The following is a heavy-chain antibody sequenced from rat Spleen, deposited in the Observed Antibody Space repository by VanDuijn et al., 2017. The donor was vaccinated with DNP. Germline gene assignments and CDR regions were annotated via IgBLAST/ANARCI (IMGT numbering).Heavy chain of an antibody. CDR3: ASLLLPNWFTY. CDR1: GFTFSDYN. D-gene: IGHD1-1*01. V-gene: IGHV5-7*01. CDR2: ISFDGSST. J-gene: IGHJ3*01. Sequence: EVQLVESGGGLVQPGRSLKLYCAASGFTFSDYNMAWVRQAPKMGLEWVATISFDGSSTYYRDSVKGRFTVSRDNAKSTLYLQMDSLRSEETATYYCASLLLPNWFTYWGQGTLVTVSS.